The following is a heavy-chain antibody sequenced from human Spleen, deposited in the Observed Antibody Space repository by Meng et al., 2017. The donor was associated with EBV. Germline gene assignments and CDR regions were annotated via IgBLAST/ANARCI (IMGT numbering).Heavy chain of an antibody. D-gene: IGHD3-10*02. J-gene: IGHJ4*02. CDR2: IDPIFGAP. CDR3: VFREYGDFDY. Sequence: QVQWGRPGAEVKNPGSSGKVSWKASGGTFTSHAISWVRQAPGQGLEWVGGIDPIFGAPHYAQKFQGRVTVAADESRSSAFMELSSLRSEDTAVFYCVFREYGDFDYWGQGTLVTVSS. V-gene: IGHV1-69*01. CDR1: GGTFTSHA.